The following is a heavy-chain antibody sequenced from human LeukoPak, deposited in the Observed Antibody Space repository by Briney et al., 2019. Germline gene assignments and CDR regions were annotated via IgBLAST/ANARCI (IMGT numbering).Heavy chain of an antibody. V-gene: IGHV3-23*01. CDR2: ISARGSST. J-gene: IGHJ3*02. CDR3: AKGYSSGWGRAFDI. D-gene: IGHD6-19*01. Sequence: GGSLRLSCAASGFTFSTYAMTWVRQAPGKGLECVSAISARGSSTYYADSVQGRFTISRDNSKNTLYLQMNSLRAEDTAVYYCAKGYSSGWGRAFDIWGQGTMVTVSS. CDR1: GFTFSTYA.